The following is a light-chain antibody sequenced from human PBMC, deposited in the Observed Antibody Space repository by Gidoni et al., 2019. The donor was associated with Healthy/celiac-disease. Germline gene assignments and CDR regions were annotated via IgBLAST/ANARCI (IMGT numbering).Light chain of an antibody. CDR2: GAS. V-gene: IGKV3-15*01. CDR1: QSISSN. CDR3: QQCNNWPRT. J-gene: IGKJ1*01. Sequence: EIAMMQSPATLSVSPGERATLTCRASQSISSNLAWYQQKPGQAPRLLIYGASTRATGIPARFSGSGSGTEFTLTISSLQSEDFAVYYCQQCNNWPRTFGQGTKVEIK.